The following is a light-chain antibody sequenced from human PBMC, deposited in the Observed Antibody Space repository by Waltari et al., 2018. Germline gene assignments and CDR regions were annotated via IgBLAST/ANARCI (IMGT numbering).Light chain of an antibody. J-gene: IGKJ5*01. CDR1: QSIVDA. V-gene: IGKV3-11*01. Sequence: VLTQSPATLSLSPGDRAGLSCRASQSIVDAIAWYQQRPGQPPRLLIFDASNRAPGIPARFSGSGSGTDFTLTISSLEPEDFAVYYCQQRRNWPLSFGQGTRLEIK. CDR2: DAS. CDR3: QQRRNWPLS.